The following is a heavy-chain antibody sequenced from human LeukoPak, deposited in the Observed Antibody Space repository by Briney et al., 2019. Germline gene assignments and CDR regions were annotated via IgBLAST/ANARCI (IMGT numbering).Heavy chain of an antibody. CDR2: ISGSGGST. CDR3: AKVMVVVPAADDY. J-gene: IGHJ4*02. Sequence: GGSLRLSCAASGFTFSNAWMSWVRQAPGKGLEWVSAISGSGGSTYYADSVKGRFTISRDNSKNTLYLQMNSLRAEDTAVYYCAKVMVVVPAADDYWGQGTLVTVSS. CDR1: GFTFSNAW. D-gene: IGHD2-2*01. V-gene: IGHV3-23*01.